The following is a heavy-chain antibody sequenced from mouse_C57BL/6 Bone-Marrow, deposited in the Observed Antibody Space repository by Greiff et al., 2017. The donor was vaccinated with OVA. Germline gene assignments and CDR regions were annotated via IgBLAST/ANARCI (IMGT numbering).Heavy chain of an antibody. V-gene: IGHV1-47*01. Sequence: QVQLQQSGAELVKPGASVKMSCKASGYTFTTYPIEWMQQNHGKSLEWIGNFHPYNDDTKYNEKFKGKATLSVEKSSSTVYLELSRLTSDDSAVYYCARPGDYDGDWFAYWGQGTLVTVSA. D-gene: IGHD2-4*01. CDR1: GYTFTTYP. J-gene: IGHJ3*01. CDR3: ARPGDYDGDWFAY. CDR2: FHPYNDDT.